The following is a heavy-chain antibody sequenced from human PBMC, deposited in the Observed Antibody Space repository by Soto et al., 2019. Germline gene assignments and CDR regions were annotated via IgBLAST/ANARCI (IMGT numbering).Heavy chain of an antibody. V-gene: IGHV4-30-4*01. D-gene: IGHD2-15*01. CDR2: IYKSATT. J-gene: IGHJ5*01. CDR1: GDSISTVDYF. CDR3: ARGRYCLTGRCFPNWFDS. Sequence: SETLSLTCSVSGDSISTVDYFWAWIRQPPGQALEYIGYIYKSATTYYNPSFESRVAISLDTSKSQFSLNVTSVTAADTAVYFCARGRYCLTGRCFPNWFDSWDQGTLVTVSS.